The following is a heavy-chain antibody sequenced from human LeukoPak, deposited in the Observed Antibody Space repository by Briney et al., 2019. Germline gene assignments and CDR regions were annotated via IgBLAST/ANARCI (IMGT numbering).Heavy chain of an antibody. CDR1: GYTFTGYY. V-gene: IGHV1-2*02. J-gene: IGHJ3*02. D-gene: IGHD2-8*02. CDR3: AKGIVPPGGGGDAFDI. Sequence: ASVKLSCKASGYTFTGYYMHWVRQAPGQGLEWMGWINPNSGGTNYAQKFQGRVTMTRDTSISTAYMELRRLRSDDTAVYYCAKGIVPPGGGGDAFDIWGQGTMVTVSS. CDR2: INPNSGGT.